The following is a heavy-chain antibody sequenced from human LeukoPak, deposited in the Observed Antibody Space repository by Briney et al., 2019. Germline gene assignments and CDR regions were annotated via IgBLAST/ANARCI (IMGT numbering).Heavy chain of an antibody. V-gene: IGHV3-9*01. J-gene: IGHJ4*02. CDR3: AKDFSSSWYYFDY. CDR2: ISWNSGSI. CDR1: GFTFDDYA. D-gene: IGHD6-13*01. Sequence: GGSPRLSCAASGFTFDDYAMHWVRQAPGKGLEWVSGISWNSGSIGYADSVKGRFTISRDNAKNSLYLQMNSLRAEDTALYYCAKDFSSSWYYFDYWGQGTLVTVSS.